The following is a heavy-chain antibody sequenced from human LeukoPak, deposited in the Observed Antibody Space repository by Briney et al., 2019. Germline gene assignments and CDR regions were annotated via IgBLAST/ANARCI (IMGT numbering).Heavy chain of an antibody. CDR3: ARGQLVPRYYYYGMDV. V-gene: IGHV1-69*13. Sequence: SVKVSCRASGGTFSSYAISWVRQAPGQGLEWMGGIIPIFGTANYAQKFQGRVTITADESTSTAYMELSSLRSEDTAVYYCARGQLVPRYYYYGMDVWGQGTTVTVSS. CDR1: GGTFSSYA. J-gene: IGHJ6*02. CDR2: IIPIFGTA. D-gene: IGHD6-6*01.